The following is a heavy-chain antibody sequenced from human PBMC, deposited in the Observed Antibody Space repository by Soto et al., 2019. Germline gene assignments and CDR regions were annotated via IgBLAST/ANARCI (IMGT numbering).Heavy chain of an antibody. Sequence: EVQLLESGGGLVQPGGSLRLSCAASGFTFSSYAMSWVRQAPGKGLEWVSAISGSGGSTYYADSVKGRFTISRDNSKNTLYLQLNSLRAEDTAVYYCAKDSSCSSTSCSGYWGQGTLVTVSS. CDR2: ISGSGGST. J-gene: IGHJ4*02. CDR1: GFTFSSYA. V-gene: IGHV3-23*01. CDR3: AKDSSCSSTSCSGY. D-gene: IGHD2-2*01.